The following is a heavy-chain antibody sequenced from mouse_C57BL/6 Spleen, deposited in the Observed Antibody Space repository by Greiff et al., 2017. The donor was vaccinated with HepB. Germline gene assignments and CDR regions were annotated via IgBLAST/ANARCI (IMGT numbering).Heavy chain of an antibody. V-gene: IGHV2-5*01. J-gene: IGHJ4*01. Sequence: VQLQQSGPGLVQPSQSLSITCTVSGFSFTSYGVHWVRQSPGKGLEWLGVIWRGGSTDYNAAFMSRLSITKDNSKSQVFFKMNSLQADDTAIYYCAKRGGYYGAMDYWGQGTSVTVSS. D-gene: IGHD2-3*01. CDR3: AKRGGYYGAMDY. CDR1: GFSFTSYG. CDR2: IWRGGST.